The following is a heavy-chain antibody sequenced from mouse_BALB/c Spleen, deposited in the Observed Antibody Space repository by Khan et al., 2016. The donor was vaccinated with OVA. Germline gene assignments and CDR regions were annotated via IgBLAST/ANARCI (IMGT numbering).Heavy chain of an antibody. CDR1: GFTFSTYA. D-gene: IGHD2-1*01. CDR2: ISSDGDYT. Sequence: EVELVESGGGLVKPGGSLKLSCAASGFTFSTYAMSWVRQTPEKRLEWVATISSDGDYTYFPDNVTGRFTISRDNAKNTLCLQMTSLRSEDTAMYDWARSQDGNCAYWGQGTLGTVSA. V-gene: IGHV5-9-3*01. CDR3: ARSQDGNCAY. J-gene: IGHJ3*01.